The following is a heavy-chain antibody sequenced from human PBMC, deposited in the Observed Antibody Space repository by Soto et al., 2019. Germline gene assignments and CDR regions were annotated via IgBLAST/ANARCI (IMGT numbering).Heavy chain of an antibody. Sequence: QVQLQESGPGLVKTSQTLSLTCTVSGGSISSGLYYWTWIRQHPGKGLEWIGYISYSGFTYFNPSLESRVTMSVDTSTTQLALKVTSLTDADTAVYYCARSYTTTAEANWFDPWGQGTLVTVSS. V-gene: IGHV4-31*03. CDR1: GGSISSGLYY. CDR2: ISYSGFT. D-gene: IGHD1-1*01. J-gene: IGHJ5*02. CDR3: ARSYTTTAEANWFDP.